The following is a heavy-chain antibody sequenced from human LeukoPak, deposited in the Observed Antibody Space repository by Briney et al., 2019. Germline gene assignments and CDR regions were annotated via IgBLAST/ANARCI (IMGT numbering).Heavy chain of an antibody. CDR1: GFTVSSNY. Sequence: GGSLRLSCAASGFTVSSNYMSWVRQAPGKGLEWVSVIYSGGSTYYADSVKGRFTISRDNSKNTLYLQMNSLRAEDTAVYYCATTHRDLYDILTGYYNGELDYWGQGTLVTVSS. CDR3: ATTHRDLYDILTGYYNGELDY. J-gene: IGHJ4*02. D-gene: IGHD3-9*01. CDR2: IYSGGST. V-gene: IGHV3-66*01.